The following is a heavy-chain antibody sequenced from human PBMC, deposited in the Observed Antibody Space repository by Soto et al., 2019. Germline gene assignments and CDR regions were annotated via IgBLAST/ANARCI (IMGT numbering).Heavy chain of an antibody. CDR1: GFTFSDYY. CDR3: ARVYYDFWSGYYRKQYYFDY. Sequence: ESGGGLVKPGGSLRLSCAASGFTFSDYYMSWIRQAPGKGLEWVSYISSSGSTIYYADSVKGRFTISRDNAKNSLYLQMNSLRAEDTAVYYCARVYYDFWSGYYRKQYYFDYWGQGTLVTVSS. V-gene: IGHV3-11*01. D-gene: IGHD3-3*01. CDR2: ISSSGSTI. J-gene: IGHJ4*02.